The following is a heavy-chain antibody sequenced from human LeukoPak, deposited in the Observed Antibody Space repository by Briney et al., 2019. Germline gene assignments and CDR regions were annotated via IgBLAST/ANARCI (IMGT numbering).Heavy chain of an antibody. V-gene: IGHV3-23*01. CDR3: ATSGSGWYRFNY. CDR1: GFTFSSYA. J-gene: IGHJ4*02. CDR2: ISGSGATT. Sequence: GGSLRLSCAASGFTFSSYAMSWVRQAPGKGLEWVSAISGSGATTYYADSVRGRFSISRDISKNTLYLQMNSLRVEDTAVYYCATSGSGWYRFNYWGQGTLVSVSS. D-gene: IGHD6-19*01.